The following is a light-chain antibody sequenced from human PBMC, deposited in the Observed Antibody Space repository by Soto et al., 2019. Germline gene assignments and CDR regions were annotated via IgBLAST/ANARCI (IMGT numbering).Light chain of an antibody. V-gene: IGKV1-5*01. CDR1: QTISNW. CDR2: DAS. CDR3: QQYKSYSPRT. Sequence: DIQLTQSPSTLSASVGDRVTITCRASQTISNWLAWYQQRPGKAPQLLISDASRLESGVPSRFSGSGSGTEFTLTISSLQPDDSATYYCQQYKSYSPRTFGQGNKV. J-gene: IGKJ1*01.